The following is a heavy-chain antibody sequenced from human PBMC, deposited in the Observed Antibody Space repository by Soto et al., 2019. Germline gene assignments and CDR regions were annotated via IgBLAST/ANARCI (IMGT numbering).Heavy chain of an antibody. CDR1: GASISVHSYY. D-gene: IGHD1-20*01. CDR3: TRRHNWNDNYFDP. CDR2: SYYSGTT. V-gene: IGHV4-39*01. Sequence: SETLSLTCTVSGASISVHSYYWTWIRQPPGKGLEWIGSSYYSGTTYFNPSLKSRATISVDTSKNQFSLRLTSVTAADTAIYYCTRRHNWNDNYFDPWGPGALVTVPQ. J-gene: IGHJ5*02.